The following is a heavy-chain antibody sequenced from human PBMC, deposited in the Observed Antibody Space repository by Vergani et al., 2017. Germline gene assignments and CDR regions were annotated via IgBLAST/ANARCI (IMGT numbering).Heavy chain of an antibody. Sequence: QVQLVESGGGVVQRGGPLRLSCATSGFTLSNYDMQWLRQGPGKGMEFVAFIQFDGSNQYYADSVKGRFTLSRDFSKNTLYMQRNSLRTDDTATYYCAKHFRGWGIDYWGQGTQVIVSS. CDR3: AKHFRGWGIDY. J-gene: IGHJ4*02. V-gene: IGHV3-30*02. CDR2: IQFDGSNQ. D-gene: IGHD3-16*01. CDR1: GFTLSNYD.